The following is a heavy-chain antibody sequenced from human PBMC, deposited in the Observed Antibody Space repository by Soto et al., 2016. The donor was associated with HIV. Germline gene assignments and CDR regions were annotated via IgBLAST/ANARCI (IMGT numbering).Heavy chain of an antibody. CDR2: ISGSGGST. D-gene: IGHD1-26*01. J-gene: IGHJ4*02. Sequence: EVQLLESGGGLVQPGGSLRLSCEASGFTFSNYAMSWVRQAPGKGLEWVSAISGSGGSTYYADSLRGRFTISRDTSKNTLNLQMNSLRAEDTATYYCAKSRKSYNQYFDYWGQGTLVTVSS. CDR1: GFTFSNYA. V-gene: IGHV3-23*01. CDR3: AKSRKSYNQYFDY.